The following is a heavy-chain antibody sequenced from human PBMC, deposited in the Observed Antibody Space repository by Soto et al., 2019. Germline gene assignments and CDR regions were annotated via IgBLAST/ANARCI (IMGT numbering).Heavy chain of an antibody. J-gene: IGHJ5*02. CDR2: IIPIFGTA. CDR1: GGTFSSYA. Sequence: QVQLVQSGAEVKKPGSSVKVSCKASGGTFSSYAISWVRQAPGQGLEWMGGIIPIFGTANYAQKFQGRVAITADESTSTAYMELSSLRTEDTAVYYCATLGRLLYSWWFDPWGQGTLVTVSS. D-gene: IGHD3-3*01. CDR3: ATLGRLLYSWWFDP. V-gene: IGHV1-69*01.